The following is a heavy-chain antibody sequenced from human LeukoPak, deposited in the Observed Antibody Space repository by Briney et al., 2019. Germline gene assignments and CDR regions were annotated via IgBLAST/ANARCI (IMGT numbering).Heavy chain of an antibody. D-gene: IGHD1-26*01. Sequence: PSETLSLTCTVSGGSISNFHWGWIRQPPGKGLEWIGYIYYSGSTNYNPSLKSRVTLSVDTSKNQFSLKLSSVAAADTAVYYCARVIQSESYYWFGPWGQGILVTVSS. CDR1: GGSISNFH. V-gene: IGHV4-59*08. J-gene: IGHJ5*02. CDR2: IYYSGST. CDR3: ARVIQSESYYWFGP.